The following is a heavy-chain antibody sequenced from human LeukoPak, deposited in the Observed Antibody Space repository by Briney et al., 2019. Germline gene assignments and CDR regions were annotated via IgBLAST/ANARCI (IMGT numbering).Heavy chain of an antibody. CDR1: GYTFTSYY. CDR2: INPRDGST. J-gene: IGHJ6*02. CDR3: ARVIRGSFSSGWYSDYYYYGMDV. Sequence: ASVRVSCKASGYTFTSYYMHWVRQAPGQGLEWMGIINPRDGSTSYAQKFQGRVTVTRDTSTSTVHMELSGLRSEDTAVYYCARVIRGSFSSGWYSDYYYYGMDVWGQGTTVTVSS. D-gene: IGHD6-19*01. V-gene: IGHV1-46*01.